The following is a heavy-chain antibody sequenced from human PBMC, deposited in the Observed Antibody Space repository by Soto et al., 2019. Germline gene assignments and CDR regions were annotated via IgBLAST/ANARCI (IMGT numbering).Heavy chain of an antibody. CDR1: GFNFSAYT. CDR3: GRDRGTWKYFDY. D-gene: IGHD1-1*01. V-gene: IGHV3-21*01. Sequence: EVQLVESGGGLVKPGGSLRLSCAASGFNFSAYTINWIRHVPGRGLEWVSSISGGRTYIFYADSLRGRFTISRDNAKNSVSLQMNSLSAGDTAVYYCGRDRGTWKYFDYWGQGTLVSVSS. J-gene: IGHJ4*02. CDR2: ISGGRTYI.